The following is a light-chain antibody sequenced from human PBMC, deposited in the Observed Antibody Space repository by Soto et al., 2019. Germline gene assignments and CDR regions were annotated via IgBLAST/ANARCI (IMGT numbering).Light chain of an antibody. Sequence: VLTQYPATLSLSPGERATLSCRASQSVGSFLAWYQQKPGQAPRLLIYDTYKRPTGVPARFTGSGSGADFTLTINSLEPEDFAVYYCQQRSDWPPLTFGQGTRLEIK. CDR1: QSVGSF. J-gene: IGKJ5*01. V-gene: IGKV3-11*01. CDR2: DTY. CDR3: QQRSDWPPLT.